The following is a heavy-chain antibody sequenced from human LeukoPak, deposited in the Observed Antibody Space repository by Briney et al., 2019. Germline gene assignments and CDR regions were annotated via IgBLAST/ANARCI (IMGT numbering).Heavy chain of an antibody. Sequence: SETLSLTCSVSSVSIRNSHWTWIRQPPGKGLEWIGSFYHNETTNYNPSLKSRVSISVDTSKNEFSLKLSSVTAADTAVYYCASPYTSRFDYWGQGILVTVSS. CDR3: ASPYTSRFDY. CDR2: FYHNETT. D-gene: IGHD4-4*01. J-gene: IGHJ4*02. CDR1: SVSIRNSH. V-gene: IGHV4-4*08.